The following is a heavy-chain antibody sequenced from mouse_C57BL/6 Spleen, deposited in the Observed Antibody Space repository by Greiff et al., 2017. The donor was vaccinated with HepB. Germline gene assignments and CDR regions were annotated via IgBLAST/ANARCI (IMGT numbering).Heavy chain of an antibody. Sequence: QVQLQQPGAELVKPGASVKMSCKASGYTFTSYWITWVKQRPGQGLEWIGDIYPGSGSTNYNEKFKSKATLTVDTSSSTAYMQLSSLTSEDSAVYYCAREGGSSYRWYFDVWGTGTTVTVSS. D-gene: IGHD1-1*01. J-gene: IGHJ1*03. CDR3: AREGGSSYRWYFDV. V-gene: IGHV1-55*01. CDR1: GYTFTSYW. CDR2: IYPGSGST.